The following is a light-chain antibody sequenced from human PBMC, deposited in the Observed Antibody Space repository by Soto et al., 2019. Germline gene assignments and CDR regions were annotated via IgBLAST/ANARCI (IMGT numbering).Light chain of an antibody. CDR2: GAS. Sequence: DIQMTQSPSSLSASVGDRVTITCQASQDISNYLNWYQQKPGKAPKLLIYGASNLETGVPSRFSGSGSGTDFTFTISSLQPEDIATYYCQQYDNLLPTFGGGTKVEIK. CDR3: QQYDNLLPT. CDR1: QDISNY. J-gene: IGKJ4*01. V-gene: IGKV1-33*01.